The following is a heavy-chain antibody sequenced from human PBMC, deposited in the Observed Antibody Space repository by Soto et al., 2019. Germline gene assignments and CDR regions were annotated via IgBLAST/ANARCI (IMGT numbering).Heavy chain of an antibody. J-gene: IGHJ4*02. Sequence: PSDTLSLTCTVSWGSINDYCWSWIRQSPCRGLEWIVYVYYIGSTSYNPSLKSRVTISVDTSNNQFSLELRSVTAADPAIYYCARDASATRSERYRPGHYFEYGGQGGPVT. V-gene: IGHV4-59*12. CDR1: WGSINDYC. CDR2: VYYIGST. D-gene: IGHD3-3*01. CDR3: ARDASATRSERYRPGHYFEY.